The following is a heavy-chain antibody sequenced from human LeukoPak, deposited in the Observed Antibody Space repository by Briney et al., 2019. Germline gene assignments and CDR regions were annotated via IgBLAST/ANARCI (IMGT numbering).Heavy chain of an antibody. CDR1: GGSFSGYY. D-gene: IGHD6-19*01. Sequence: SETLSLTCAVYGGSFSGYYWSWIRQPPGKGLEWIGGINHSGSTNYNPSLKSRVTISVDTSKNQFSLKLSSVTAADTPVFYCAEDCSWLVQYYCGYWARGTLVTVSS. CDR2: INHSGST. J-gene: IGHJ4*02. V-gene: IGHV4-34*01. CDR3: AEDCSWLVQYYCGY.